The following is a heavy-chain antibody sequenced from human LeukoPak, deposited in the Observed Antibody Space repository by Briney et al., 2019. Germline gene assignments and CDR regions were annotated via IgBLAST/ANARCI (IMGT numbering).Heavy chain of an antibody. D-gene: IGHD3-3*01. J-gene: IGHJ4*02. CDR2: ISSSSSYI. CDR1: GFTFSSYS. CDR3: ARDPSPPTGYDFWRGYRYFDY. Sequence: GGSLRLSCAASGFTFSSYSMNWVRQAPGKGLEWVSSISSSSSYIYYADSVKGRFTISRDNAKNSLYLQMNSLRAEDTAVYYCARDPSPPTGYDFWRGYRYFDYWGQGTLVTVSS. V-gene: IGHV3-21*01.